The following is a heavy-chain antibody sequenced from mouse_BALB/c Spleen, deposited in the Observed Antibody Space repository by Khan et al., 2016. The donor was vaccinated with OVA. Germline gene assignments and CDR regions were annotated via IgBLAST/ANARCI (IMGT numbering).Heavy chain of an antibody. CDR3: TRIYRSDFDY. Sequence: EVQLQQSGPELVRPGASVKISCTASGYSFTGYFMNWVMQSPGKSLEWIGRINPHIGYTFYNQRFKDKATLTVDESSSTAHMELRSLTSEDSAVYYCTRIYRSDFDYWGQGTTLTVSS. D-gene: IGHD1-1*01. V-gene: IGHV1-20*01. J-gene: IGHJ2*01. CDR2: INPHIGYT. CDR1: GYSFTGYF.